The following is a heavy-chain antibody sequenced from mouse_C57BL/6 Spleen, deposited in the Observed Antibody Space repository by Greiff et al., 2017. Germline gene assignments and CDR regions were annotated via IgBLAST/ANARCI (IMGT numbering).Heavy chain of an antibody. CDR3: ARNPYNGSSYGGWFAY. J-gene: IGHJ3*01. CDR2: IWSGGST. D-gene: IGHD1-1*01. V-gene: IGHV2-2*01. CDR1: GFSLTSYG. Sequence: VKLQESGPGLVQPSQSLSITCTVSGFSLTSYGVHWVRQSPGKGLEWLGVIWSGGSTDYNAAFISRLSISKDISKSQVFFKMNSLLADDTAVYYCARNPYNGSSYGGWFAYWGQGTLVTVSA.